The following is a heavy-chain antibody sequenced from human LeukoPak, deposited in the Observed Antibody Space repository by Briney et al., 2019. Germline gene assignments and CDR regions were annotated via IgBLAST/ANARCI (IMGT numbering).Heavy chain of an antibody. Sequence: SETLSLTCTVFGGSISGYYWNWIRRVPGKGLEWIGFLHHSGSTDYNPSLQSRVTISVDTSKNQLSLKLRSVTAADTAVYYCAREGRPAAENTFYFYYGMDVWGQGTAVTVSS. CDR1: GGSISGYY. D-gene: IGHD6-13*01. CDR3: AREGRPAAENTFYFYYGMDV. V-gene: IGHV4-59*01. CDR2: LHHSGST. J-gene: IGHJ6*02.